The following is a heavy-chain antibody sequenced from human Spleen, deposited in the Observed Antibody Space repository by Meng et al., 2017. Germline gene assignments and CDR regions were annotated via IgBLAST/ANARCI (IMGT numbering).Heavy chain of an antibody. CDR2: LSYHGSHE. CDR3: AGGQLVYYGMDV. CDR1: GFPLTSHA. Sequence: GESLKISCATSGFPLTSHAIHWVRQAPGRGLEWVAVLSYHGSHEIYADSVKGRFTVSRDTSKNTVYLQMNSLRAEDTAVYYCAGGQLVYYGMDVWGQGTTVTVSS. V-gene: IGHV3-30*04. D-gene: IGHD6-6*01. J-gene: IGHJ6*02.